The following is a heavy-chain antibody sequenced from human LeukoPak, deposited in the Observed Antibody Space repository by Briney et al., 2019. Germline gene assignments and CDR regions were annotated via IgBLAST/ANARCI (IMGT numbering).Heavy chain of an antibody. D-gene: IGHD1-1*01. Sequence: SETLSLTCTVSGGSISSYYWSWIRQPAGKGLEWIGRIYTTGSTNYNPSLKSRVNMSVDTSKNQFSLKLSSVTAADTAVYYCARDPGPGTWFDPWGQGTLVTVSS. CDR1: GGSISSYY. CDR2: IYTTGST. CDR3: ARDPGPGTWFDP. J-gene: IGHJ5*02. V-gene: IGHV4-4*07.